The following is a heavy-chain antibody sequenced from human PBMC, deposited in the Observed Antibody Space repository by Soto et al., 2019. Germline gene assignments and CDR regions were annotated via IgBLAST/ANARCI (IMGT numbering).Heavy chain of an antibody. CDR3: ARGQLVNPGYYYGMDI. CDR2: LSYDGSEK. J-gene: IGHJ6*02. Sequence: PGGSLRLSCAASGFPFRDYAFHWVRQPPGKGLEWVAVLSYDGSEKYYGDSVKGRFTISRDNAKNMLYMQLSSLRAEDTAVYYCARGQLVNPGYYYGMDIWRQGTTVTVSS. D-gene: IGHD3-22*01. CDR1: GFPFRDYA. V-gene: IGHV3-33*01.